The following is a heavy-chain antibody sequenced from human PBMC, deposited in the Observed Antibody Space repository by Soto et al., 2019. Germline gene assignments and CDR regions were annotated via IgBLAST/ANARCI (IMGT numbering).Heavy chain of an antibody. J-gene: IGHJ6*02. CDR2: MSGSGGST. Sequence: GGSLRLSCAASGFTFSSYAMNWVRQAPGKGLEWVSGVSGMSGSGGSTYYVDSVKGRFTISRDNAKNSLYLQMNSLRAEDTAVYYCARYDSSGYYWPYYYYGMDVWGQGTTVTVSS. CDR3: ARYDSSGYYWPYYYYGMDV. CDR1: GFTFSSYA. V-gene: IGHV3-23*01. D-gene: IGHD3-22*01.